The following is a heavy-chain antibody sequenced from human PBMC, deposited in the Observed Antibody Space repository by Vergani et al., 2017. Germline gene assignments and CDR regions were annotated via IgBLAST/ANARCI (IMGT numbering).Heavy chain of an antibody. V-gene: IGHV4-61*02. CDR2: VYPSGTT. CDR3: ARDLGRDGYTAWFDP. CDR1: GVSMQSGSFY. D-gene: IGHD5-24*01. J-gene: IGHJ5*02. Sequence: QVQLHESGPGLVKPSETLSLICSVSGVSMQSGSFYWTWIRQTAERRLEWMGRVYPSGTTNYNPSLNGRVTIFVDKSKNLLSLRLNSVTAADPAVYYCARDLGRDGYTAWFDPWGQGTLVTVSS.